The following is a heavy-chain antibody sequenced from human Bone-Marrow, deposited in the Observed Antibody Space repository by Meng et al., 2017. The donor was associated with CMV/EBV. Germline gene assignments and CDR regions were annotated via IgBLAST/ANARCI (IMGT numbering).Heavy chain of an antibody. V-gene: IGHV1-18*01. CDR3: ARDMYGSGSYYYGMDV. D-gene: IGHD3-10*01. CDR2: ISTYNGDT. CDR1: GYTFMGYG. J-gene: IGHJ6*02. Sequence: ASVKVSCKASGYTFMGYGMSWVRLAPGQGLEWMGWISTYNGDTNYAQKLQDRVTMTRETSTSTVYMELRSLRSDDTAVYYCARDMYGSGSYYYGMDVWGLGTTVTVSS.